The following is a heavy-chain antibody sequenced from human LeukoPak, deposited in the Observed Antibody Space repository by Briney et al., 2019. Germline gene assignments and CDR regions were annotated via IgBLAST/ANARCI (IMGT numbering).Heavy chain of an antibody. J-gene: IGHJ4*02. CDR1: GFTFSSYA. V-gene: IGHV3-64*04. D-gene: IGHD5-12*01. Sequence: GGSLTLSCSAYGFTFSSYAMHWVRQAPGKGLEYVSAISSNGGSTYYADSVKGRFTISRDNSKNTLYLQMNSLRAEDTAVYYCAKDRADIVATYFDYWGQGTLVTVSS. CDR3: AKDRADIVATYFDY. CDR2: ISSNGGST.